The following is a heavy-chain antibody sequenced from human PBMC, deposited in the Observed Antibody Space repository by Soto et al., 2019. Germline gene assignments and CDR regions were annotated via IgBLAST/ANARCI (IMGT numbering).Heavy chain of an antibody. J-gene: IGHJ3*02. D-gene: IGHD2-8*02. Sequence: AGGSLRLSCAASGFTCSSYDMSWVRQAPGKGLEWVSTILVGGSTHYPDSVKGRFTISRDNSKNTVFLQMNSLTAGDTAVYYCAKATATGGGAFDICGQGTMVTV. V-gene: IGHV3-23*01. CDR2: ILVGGST. CDR1: GFTCSSYD. CDR3: AKATATGGGAFDI.